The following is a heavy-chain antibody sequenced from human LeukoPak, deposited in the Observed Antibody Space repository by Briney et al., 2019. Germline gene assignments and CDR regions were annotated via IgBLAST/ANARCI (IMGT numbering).Heavy chain of an antibody. J-gene: IGHJ4*02. D-gene: IGHD1-7*01. Sequence: GGSLRLSRAASGFTFDDYAMHWVRQAPGKGLEWVSLISGDGGSTYYADSVKGRFTISRDNSKNSLYLQMNSLRTEDTALYYCAKAYNWNSFRLGIDFDYWGQGTLVTVSS. V-gene: IGHV3-43*02. CDR2: ISGDGGST. CDR3: AKAYNWNSFRLGIDFDY. CDR1: GFTFDDYA.